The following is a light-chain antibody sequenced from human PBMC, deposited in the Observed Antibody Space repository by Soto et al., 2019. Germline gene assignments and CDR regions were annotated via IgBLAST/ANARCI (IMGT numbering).Light chain of an antibody. CDR2: GAS. CDR3: QQYNNWYT. CDR1: QSVNSN. V-gene: IGKV3-15*01. Sequence: EIVMTQSPATLSVSPGERATLSCRASQSVNSNLAWYRQRPGQAPRLLMYGASTRATGIPARFSGSGSGTEFTLTISSLQSEDFAVYYCQQYNNWYTFGQGTKLEIK. J-gene: IGKJ2*01.